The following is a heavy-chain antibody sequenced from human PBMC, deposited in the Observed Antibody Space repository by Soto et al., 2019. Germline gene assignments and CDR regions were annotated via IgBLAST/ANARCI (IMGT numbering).Heavy chain of an antibody. CDR3: ARGVAVPGAHIDY. CDR1: GGSISGSY. J-gene: IGHJ4*02. CDR2: VYYTGST. D-gene: IGHD6-19*01. Sequence: SETLSLTCSVSGGSISGSYWSWIRQSPGKGLEWLGYVYYTGSTNYSPSLRSRVSISVDTSKNAFSLRLSSVTAADTAVYFCARGVAVPGAHIDYWGQGTQVTVSS. V-gene: IGHV4-59*01.